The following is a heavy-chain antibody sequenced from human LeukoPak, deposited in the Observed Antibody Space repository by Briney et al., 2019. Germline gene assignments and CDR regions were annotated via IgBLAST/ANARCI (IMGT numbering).Heavy chain of an antibody. V-gene: IGHV4-31*03. CDR2: IYYSGST. CDR1: GXSISSGGYY. D-gene: IGHD4-17*01. CDR3: ARDRGYGDYFFDY. Sequence: SETLSLTCTVSGXSISSGGYYWSWIRQHPGKGLEWIRYIYYSGSTYYNPSLKSRVTISVDTSKNQFSLKLSSVTAADTAVYYCARDRGYGDYFFDYWGQGTLVTVSS. J-gene: IGHJ4*02.